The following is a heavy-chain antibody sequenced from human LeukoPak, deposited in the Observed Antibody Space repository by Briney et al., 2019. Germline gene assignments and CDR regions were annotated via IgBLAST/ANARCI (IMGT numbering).Heavy chain of an antibody. Sequence: PGGSLRLSCAASGFTFSSYAMSWVRQAPGKGLEWVSAISGSGGSTYYADSVKGRFTISRDNSKNTLYLQMNSLRAEDTAVYYCAKGCSSTSCYSTYYYYYMDVWGKGTTVTVSS. D-gene: IGHD2-2*01. CDR2: ISGSGGST. J-gene: IGHJ6*03. CDR3: AKGCSSTSCYSTYYYYYMDV. CDR1: GFTFSSYA. V-gene: IGHV3-23*01.